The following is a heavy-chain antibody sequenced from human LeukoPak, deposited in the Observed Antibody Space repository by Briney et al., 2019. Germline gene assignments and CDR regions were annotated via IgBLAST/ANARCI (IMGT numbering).Heavy chain of an antibody. J-gene: IGHJ4*02. CDR3: ARVVFDGSISRRFDS. Sequence: ASVKVSCKTSGYTFIAYYVHWVRQAPGQGLEWMAWINPNTGDTTYAQQFQGRVTMTRDTSLSTVYMELSSLRSDDTAVYYCARVVFDGSISRRFDSWGQGTQVAVFS. CDR2: INPNTGDT. D-gene: IGHD3-3*02. CDR1: GYTFIAYY. V-gene: IGHV1-2*02.